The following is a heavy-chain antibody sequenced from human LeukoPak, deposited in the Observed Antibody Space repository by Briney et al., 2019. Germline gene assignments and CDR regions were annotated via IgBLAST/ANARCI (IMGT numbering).Heavy chain of an antibody. J-gene: IGHJ6*03. CDR3: ARGKAFDMDV. Sequence: GGSVRLSCAASGFTVSSSYMSWVRQAPGKGLEWVSTIYSSGSTFYADSVKGRFTMSRDNAKNSLYLQMNSLRAEDTAVYYCARGKAFDMDVWGKGTTVTVSS. V-gene: IGHV3-66*01. CDR2: IYSSGST. CDR1: GFTVSSSY. D-gene: IGHD3-10*01.